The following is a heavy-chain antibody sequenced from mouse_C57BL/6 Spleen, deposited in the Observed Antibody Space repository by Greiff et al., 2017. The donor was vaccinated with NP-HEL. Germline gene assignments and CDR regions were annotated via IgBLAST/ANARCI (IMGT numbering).Heavy chain of an antibody. D-gene: IGHD4-1*01. CDR3: VREAGLGRGYYFDY. J-gene: IGHJ2*01. Sequence: EVQLVESGGGLVQPKGSLKLSCAASGFTFNTYAMHWVRQAPGKGLEWVARIRRKSSNYATYYADSVKDRFTISRDDSQSMLYLQMNNLKTEDTAMYYCVREAGLGRGYYFDYWGQGTTLTVSS. CDR2: IRRKSSNYAT. V-gene: IGHV10-3*01. CDR1: GFTFNTYA.